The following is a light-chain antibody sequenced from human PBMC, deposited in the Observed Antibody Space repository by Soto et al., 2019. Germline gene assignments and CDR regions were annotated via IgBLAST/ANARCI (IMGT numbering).Light chain of an antibody. J-gene: IGKJ4*01. V-gene: IGKV3-15*01. Sequence: EIVMTQSPVTLSVSPGERATLSCRASQSIGRNLAWYQHKPGQAPRLLIYGSSTRATGIPAWFSGSGSGTEFMLTISSLQSEDFAVYYCQQYTSWPLTLGGGSKVDIK. CDR3: QQYTSWPLT. CDR1: QSIGRN. CDR2: GSS.